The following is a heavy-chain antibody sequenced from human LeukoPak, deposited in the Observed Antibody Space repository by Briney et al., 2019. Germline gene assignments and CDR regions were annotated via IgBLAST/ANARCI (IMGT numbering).Heavy chain of an antibody. CDR3: ARGGIAAGHAFDI. D-gene: IGHD6-13*01. CDR1: GGSFSGYY. Sequence: SETLSLTCAVYGGSFSGYYWSWIRQPLGKGLEWIGEINHSGSTNYNPSLKSRVTISVDTSKNQFSLKLSSVTAADTAVYYCARGGIAAGHAFDIWGQGTMVTVSS. V-gene: IGHV4-34*01. J-gene: IGHJ3*02. CDR2: INHSGST.